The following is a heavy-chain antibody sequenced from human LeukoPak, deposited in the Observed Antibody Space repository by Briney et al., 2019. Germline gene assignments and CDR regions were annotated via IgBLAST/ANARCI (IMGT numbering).Heavy chain of an antibody. CDR3: AKGHGWEASYYYYYMDV. V-gene: IGHV3-53*05. J-gene: IGHJ6*03. CDR1: GFTVSSNS. CDR2: IYSGGNT. Sequence: GGSLRLSCTVSGFTVSSNSMSWVRQAPGKGLEWVSFIYSGGNTHYSDSVKGRFTISRDNSKNTLYLKMNSLRAEDTAVYYCAKGHGWEASYYYYYMDVWGKGTTVTISS. D-gene: IGHD1-26*01.